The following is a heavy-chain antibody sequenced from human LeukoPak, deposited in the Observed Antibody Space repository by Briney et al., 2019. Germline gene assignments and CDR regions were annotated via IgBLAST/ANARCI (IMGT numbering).Heavy chain of an antibody. Sequence: SETLSLTCAVYGGSFSGYYWSWIRQPPGKGLEWIGEINHSGSTNYNPSLKSRVTISVDTSKNQFSLKLSSVTAADTAVYYCARDSSGWYDGYGMDVWGQGTTVTVSS. J-gene: IGHJ6*02. CDR1: GGSFSGYY. V-gene: IGHV4-34*01. D-gene: IGHD6-13*01. CDR3: ARDSSGWYDGYGMDV. CDR2: INHSGST.